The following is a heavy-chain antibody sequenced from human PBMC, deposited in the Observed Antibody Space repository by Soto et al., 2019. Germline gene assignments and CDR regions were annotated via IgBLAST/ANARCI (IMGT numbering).Heavy chain of an antibody. J-gene: IGHJ4*02. Sequence: EVQLLESGGGLVQPGGSLRLSCAASGFTFSSYAMSWVRQAPGKGLEWVSTISGGGGVTYYADSVKGRFTISRDNSKQTLDLQRDRLRAEDAAVYYCATVGPDVAVGPAVSRFPCYFDYWGQGTLVTVSS. CDR2: ISGGGGVT. V-gene: IGHV3-23*01. CDR1: GFTFSSYA. D-gene: IGHD2-2*01. CDR3: ATVGPDVAVGPAVSRFPCYFDY.